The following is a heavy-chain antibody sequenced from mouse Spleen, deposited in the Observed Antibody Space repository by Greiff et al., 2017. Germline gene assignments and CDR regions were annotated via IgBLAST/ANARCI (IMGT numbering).Heavy chain of an antibody. CDR3: ARSEMVVADY. Sequence: QVQLKESGAELVKPGASVKISCKASGYAFSSYWMNWVKQRPGKGLEWIGQIYPGDGDTNYNGKFKGKATLTADKSSSTAYMQLSSLTSEDSAVYFCARSEMVVADYWGQGTTLTVSS. V-gene: IGHV1-80*01. CDR1: GYAFSSYW. CDR2: IYPGDGDT. J-gene: IGHJ2*01. D-gene: IGHD1-1*01.